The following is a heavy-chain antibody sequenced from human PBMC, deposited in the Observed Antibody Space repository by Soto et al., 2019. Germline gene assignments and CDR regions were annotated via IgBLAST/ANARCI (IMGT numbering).Heavy chain of an antibody. D-gene: IGHD2-8*01. Sequence: SETLSLTCAVYGGSFSGYYWSWIRQPPGKGLEWIGEINHSGSTNYNPSLKSRVTISVDTSKNQFSLKLSSVTAADTAVYYCARSHYCTNGVCYRDFDYWGQGTLVTVSS. CDR1: GGSFSGYY. CDR2: INHSGST. J-gene: IGHJ4*02. V-gene: IGHV4-34*01. CDR3: ARSHYCTNGVCYRDFDY.